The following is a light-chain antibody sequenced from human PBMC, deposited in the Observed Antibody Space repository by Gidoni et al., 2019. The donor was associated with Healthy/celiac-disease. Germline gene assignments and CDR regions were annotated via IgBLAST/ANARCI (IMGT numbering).Light chain of an antibody. CDR3: RQYDNLPALT. Sequence: DIQMTQSPSSLSASVGDRVTITCQASQDISNYLNWYQQKPGKAPKLLIYDASNLETGVPSRFSVSESGTDFNFTISSLQPEDIATYYCRQYDNLPALTFGGGTKVEIK. V-gene: IGKV1-33*01. CDR1: QDISNY. CDR2: DAS. J-gene: IGKJ4*01.